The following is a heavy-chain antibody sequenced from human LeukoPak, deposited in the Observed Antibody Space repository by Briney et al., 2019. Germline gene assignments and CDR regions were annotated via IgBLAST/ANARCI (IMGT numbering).Heavy chain of an antibody. CDR3: ARHRRYSYGYFDY. J-gene: IGHJ4*02. D-gene: IGHD5-18*01. CDR1: GGSISRYY. CDR2: IYYSRST. Sequence: SETLSLTCTVSGGSISRYYWSWIRQPPGKGLEWIGYIYYSRSTNYNPSLKGRVTISVDTSKNQFSLKLSSVTAADTAVYYCARHRRYSYGYFDYWGQGTLVTVSS. V-gene: IGHV4-59*08.